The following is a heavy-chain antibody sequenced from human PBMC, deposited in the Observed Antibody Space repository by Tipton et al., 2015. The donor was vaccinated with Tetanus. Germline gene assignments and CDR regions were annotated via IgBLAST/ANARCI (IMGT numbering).Heavy chain of an antibody. V-gene: IGHV3-64*02. CDR2: ISSNGGNT. Sequence: SLRLSCIASGFTFNNYAMHWVRQAPGKGLEFVSSISSNGGNTYYADSVKARFTISRDNSKNTLYLQMGSLRAEDTAVYYCARGTSRIVYYFDYWGQGTLVTVSS. D-gene: IGHD2-21*01. CDR1: GFTFNNYA. CDR3: ARGTSRIVYYFDY. J-gene: IGHJ4*02.